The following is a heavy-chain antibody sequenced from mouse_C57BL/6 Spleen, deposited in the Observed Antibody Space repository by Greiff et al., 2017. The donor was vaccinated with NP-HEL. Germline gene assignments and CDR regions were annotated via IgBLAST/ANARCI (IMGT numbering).Heavy chain of an antibody. J-gene: IGHJ2*01. D-gene: IGHD4-1*01. V-gene: IGHV1-76*01. CDR1: GYTFTDYY. Sequence: VKLMESGAELVRPGASVKLSCKASGYTFTDYYINWVKQRPGQGLEWIARIYPGSGNTYYNEKFKGKATLTAEKSSSTAYMQLSSLTSEDSAVYFCAREDLTGYFDYWGQGTTLTVSS. CDR2: IYPGSGNT. CDR3: AREDLTGYFDY.